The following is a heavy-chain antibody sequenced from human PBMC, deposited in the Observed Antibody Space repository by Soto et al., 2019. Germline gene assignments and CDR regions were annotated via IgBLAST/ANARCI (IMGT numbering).Heavy chain of an antibody. Sequence: EVQLVESGGGLVQPGGSLRLSCAASGFTFSSYSMNWVRQAPGKGLEWVSYISSSSSTIYYADSVKGRFTISRDNAKNSLCLQMNSLRAKDTAVYYCARAGSGYCSGGSCYSGAFDIWGQGTMVTVSS. V-gene: IGHV3-48*01. J-gene: IGHJ3*02. CDR1: GFTFSSYS. CDR2: ISSSSSTI. D-gene: IGHD2-15*01. CDR3: ARAGSGYCSGGSCYSGAFDI.